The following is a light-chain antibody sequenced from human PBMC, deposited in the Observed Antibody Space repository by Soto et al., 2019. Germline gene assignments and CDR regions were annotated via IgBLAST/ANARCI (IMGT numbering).Light chain of an antibody. J-gene: IGKJ1*01. Sequence: DIQMTQSPSSLSASVGDRVTITCRASQSISNFLNWYQQQPGKAPKLLIYAASSLQSGVPSRFSGSGSGTDFTLTISSLQPEDCATYYCQQSYSTPRTFGQGTKVDIK. V-gene: IGKV1-39*01. CDR1: QSISNF. CDR2: AAS. CDR3: QQSYSTPRT.